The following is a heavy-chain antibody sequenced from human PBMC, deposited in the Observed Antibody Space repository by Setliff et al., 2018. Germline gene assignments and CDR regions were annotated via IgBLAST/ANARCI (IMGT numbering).Heavy chain of an antibody. CDR1: GYTFTRYY. D-gene: IGHD3-3*01. V-gene: IGHV1-46*01. Sequence: GASVKVSCKASGYTFTRYYMHWVRQAPGQGLEWMGIINPSGGSTSYAQKFQGRATMTRDTSTSTVYMELSSLRSEDTAVYYCARGGIGFGEITIFGVALYWFDPWGQGTLVTVSS. J-gene: IGHJ5*02. CDR2: INPSGGST. CDR3: ARGGIGFGEITIFGVALYWFDP.